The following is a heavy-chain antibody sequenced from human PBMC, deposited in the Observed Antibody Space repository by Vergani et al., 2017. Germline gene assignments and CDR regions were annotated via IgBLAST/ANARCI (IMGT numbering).Heavy chain of an antibody. CDR2: IRPYTGHT. D-gene: IGHD1-1*01. CDR1: SHTFQPYG. V-gene: IGHV1-18*01. CDR3: ARLAPSNSEVTPTAVDV. J-gene: IGHJ3*01. Sequence: QVQLVQSGAELKKPGASVSVSCKGSSHTFQPYGISWVRQAPGKGLEWMAWIRPYTGHTIYAQKFQDRVTMTADTATNTAYMELRSLRSDDTAVYFCARLAPSNSEVTPTAVDVWGQGTMVTVSS.